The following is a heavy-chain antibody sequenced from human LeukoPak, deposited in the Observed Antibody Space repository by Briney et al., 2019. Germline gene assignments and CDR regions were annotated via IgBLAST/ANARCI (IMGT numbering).Heavy chain of an antibody. CDR2: IYYSGST. J-gene: IGHJ4*02. CDR1: GGSISSSSYY. Sequence: SETLSLTCTVSGGSISSSSYYWGWIRQPPGKGLEWIGSIYYSGSTYYNPSLKSRVTISVDTSKNQFSLKLSSVTAADTAVYYCARDYFGLGGIDSWGQGALVTVSS. V-gene: IGHV4-39*07. CDR3: ARDYFGLGGIDS. D-gene: IGHD3-16*01.